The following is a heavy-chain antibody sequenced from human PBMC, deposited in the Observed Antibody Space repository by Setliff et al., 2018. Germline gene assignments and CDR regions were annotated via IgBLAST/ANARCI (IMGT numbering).Heavy chain of an antibody. CDR2: INPGGSEE. V-gene: IGHV3-7*01. CDR3: ASATGY. Sequence: GESLKISCAASGFTFNTFWMTWVRQAPGKGLEWVANINPGGSEECYLDSVKGRFTISRDNAKTSLYLLMNSLRADDTAVYFCASATGYWGQGILVTVSS. J-gene: IGHJ4*02. CDR1: GFTFNTFW.